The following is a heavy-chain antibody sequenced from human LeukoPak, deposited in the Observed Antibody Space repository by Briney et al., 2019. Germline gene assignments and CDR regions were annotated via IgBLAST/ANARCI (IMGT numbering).Heavy chain of an antibody. Sequence: ASVKVSCKTSGYTFTSYGISWLRQAPGQGLEWMGWISGYNANTNYGQKFQGIVTMTIDTSTSTVYMELRSLRSDDTAVYYCARPRVAGFFDYWGQGTLVTVSS. CDR3: ARPRVAGFFDY. D-gene: IGHD6-19*01. V-gene: IGHV1-18*01. J-gene: IGHJ4*02. CDR2: ISGYNANT. CDR1: GYTFTSYG.